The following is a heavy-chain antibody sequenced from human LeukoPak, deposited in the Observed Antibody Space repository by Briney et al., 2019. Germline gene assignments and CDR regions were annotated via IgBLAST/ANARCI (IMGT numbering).Heavy chain of an antibody. V-gene: IGHV3-23*01. CDR1: GFTLTNYA. CDR3: AKLPAAGGDYVYMDS. Sequence: GGSLRLSCAASGFTLTNYAMTWVRQAPGQGLEWVSAIARSGGYTYYADSVRGRFTISRDNSKNTLYLQMSGLRAEDTAVYYCAKLPAAGGDYVYMDSWGQGTLVTVSS. J-gene: IGHJ4*02. D-gene: IGHD3-16*01. CDR2: IARSGGYT.